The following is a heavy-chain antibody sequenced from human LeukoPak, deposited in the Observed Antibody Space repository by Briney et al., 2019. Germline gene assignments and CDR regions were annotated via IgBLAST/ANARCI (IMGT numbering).Heavy chain of an antibody. CDR1: GFTFSSHA. V-gene: IGHV3-23*01. CDR3: MSTPDIAAAVWFGDAFDI. J-gene: IGHJ3*02. D-gene: IGHD6-13*01. Sequence: PGGSLRLSCAASGFTFSSHAMSWVRQAPGKGLEWVSAISGSGGSTYYAASGKGRLTITRDNSKNTLYQQMNSLRAEDTAVYYCMSTPDIAAAVWFGDAFDIWGQGTMVTVSS. CDR2: ISGSGGST.